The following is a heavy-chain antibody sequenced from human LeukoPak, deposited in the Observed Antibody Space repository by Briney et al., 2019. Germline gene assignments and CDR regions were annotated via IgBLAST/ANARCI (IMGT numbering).Heavy chain of an antibody. V-gene: IGHV3-15*01. CDR1: GFTFSNAW. Sequence: GGSLRLSCAASGFTFSNAWMSWVRQAPGKGLEWVGRIKSKTDGGTTDYAAPVKGRFTISRDDSKNTLYLQMNSLKTEDTAVYYCTTGIATRHDAFDIWGQGTMVTVSS. J-gene: IGHJ3*02. CDR2: IKSKTDGGTT. CDR3: TTGIATRHDAFDI. D-gene: IGHD5-24*01.